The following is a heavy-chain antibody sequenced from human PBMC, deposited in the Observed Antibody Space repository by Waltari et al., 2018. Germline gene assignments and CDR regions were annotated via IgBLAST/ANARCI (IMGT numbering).Heavy chain of an antibody. J-gene: IGHJ1*01. CDR3: ARSSDREDFWSPFL. V-gene: IGHV4-34*01. CDR2: INHGGTP. CDR1: GGSLGGYY. Sequence: QVQLQQWGAGLLKPSETLSLTCAVHGGSLGGYYWSWFRQPPEKGLEWIGEINHGGTPSYNPSLKNRVTMSVDASNKEISLHLRSVTAADTAVYYCARSSDREDFWSPFLWGQGTLVTVSS. D-gene: IGHD3-3*01.